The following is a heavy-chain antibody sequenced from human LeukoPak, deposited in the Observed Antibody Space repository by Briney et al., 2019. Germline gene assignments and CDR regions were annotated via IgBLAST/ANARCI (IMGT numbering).Heavy chain of an antibody. CDR2: IIPIFGTA. CDR3: ASLAGYYYDSSGYYPFDY. D-gene: IGHD3-22*01. Sequence: ASVKVSCKASEDTFTNYYMHWVRQAPGQGLEWLGGIIPIFGTANYAQKFQGRVSITADESTSTAYMELSSLRSEDTAVYHCASLAGYYYDSSGYYPFDYWGQGTLVTVSS. J-gene: IGHJ4*02. V-gene: IGHV1-69*13. CDR1: EDTFTNYY.